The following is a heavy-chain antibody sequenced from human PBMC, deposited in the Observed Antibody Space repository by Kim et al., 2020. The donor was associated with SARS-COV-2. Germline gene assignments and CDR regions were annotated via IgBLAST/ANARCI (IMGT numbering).Heavy chain of an antibody. J-gene: IGHJ6*02. Sequence: SETLSLTCAVYGGSFSGYYWSWIRQPPGKGLEWIGEINHSGSTNYNPSLKSRVTISVDTSKNQFSLKLSSVTAADTAVYYCARGRLYYYGSGSYYQTQHYYYYGMDVWGQGTTVTVSS. D-gene: IGHD3-10*01. CDR1: GGSFSGYY. CDR2: INHSGST. CDR3: ARGRLYYYGSGSYYQTQHYYYYGMDV. V-gene: IGHV4-34*01.